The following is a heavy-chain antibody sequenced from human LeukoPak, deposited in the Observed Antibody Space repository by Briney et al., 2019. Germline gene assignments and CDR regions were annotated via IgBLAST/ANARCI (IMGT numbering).Heavy chain of an antibody. CDR1: GFTFGSYG. J-gene: IGHJ4*02. CDR2: ISYDGSNK. CDR3: AKDQVEGVTMIVVVISYFDY. Sequence: GGSLRLSCAASGFTFGSYGMHWVRQAPGKGLEWVAVISYDGSNKYYADSVKGRFTISRDNSKNTLYLQMNSLRAEDTAVYYCAKDQVEGVTMIVVVISYFDYWGQGTLVTVSS. V-gene: IGHV3-30*18. D-gene: IGHD3-22*01.